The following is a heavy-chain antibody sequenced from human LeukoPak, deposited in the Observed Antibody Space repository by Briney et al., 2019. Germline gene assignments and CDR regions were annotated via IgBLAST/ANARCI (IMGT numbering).Heavy chain of an antibody. V-gene: IGHV4-59*12. Sequence: SETLSLTCTVSGGSISTYYWSWIRQPPGKGLEWIGYIYYSGSTNYNPSLKSRVTISVDTSKNQFSLKLSSVTAADTAVYYCARGYCTNAVCSLGPTQAWGQGTLVTVSS. CDR1: GGSISTYY. D-gene: IGHD2-8*01. CDR2: IYYSGST. J-gene: IGHJ1*01. CDR3: ARGYCTNAVCSLGPTQA.